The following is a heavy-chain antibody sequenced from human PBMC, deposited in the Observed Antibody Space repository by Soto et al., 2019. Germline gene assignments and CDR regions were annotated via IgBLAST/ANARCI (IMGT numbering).Heavy chain of an antibody. CDR3: ARDIVVVPAGIDY. D-gene: IGHD2-2*01. CDR2: MNPNSGNT. CDR1: GYTFTSYD. V-gene: IGHV1-8*01. J-gene: IGHJ4*02. Sequence: ASVKVSCKASGYTFTSYDINWVRQATGQGLEWMGWMNPNSGNTDYAQKFQGRVTMTTDTSMSTAYMELRSLRSDDTAVYYCARDIVVVPAGIDYWGQGTLVTVSS.